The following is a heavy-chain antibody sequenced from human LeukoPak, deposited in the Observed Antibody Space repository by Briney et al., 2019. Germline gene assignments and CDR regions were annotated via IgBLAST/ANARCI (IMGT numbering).Heavy chain of an antibody. CDR2: MKGDGSEI. Sequence: GGSLRLSCAASGFTFSTYWMTWVRQAPGKGLEWVANMKGDGSEIHYVDSVKCRFTISRDNAKNSLYLQMNYLRAEDTAVYYCARPAYTAAYDLWGQGTMVTVSS. CDR3: ARPAYTAAYDL. J-gene: IGHJ3*01. V-gene: IGHV3-7*01. CDR1: GFTFSTYW. D-gene: IGHD3-16*01.